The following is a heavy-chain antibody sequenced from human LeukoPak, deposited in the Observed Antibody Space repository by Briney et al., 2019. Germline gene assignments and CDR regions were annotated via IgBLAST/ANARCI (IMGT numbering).Heavy chain of an antibody. V-gene: IGHV3-53*01. CDR2: IYSGGST. CDR1: GFTVSSNY. Sequence: PGGSLRLSCAASGFTVSSNYMSWVRQAPGKGLEWVSVIYSGGSTYYADSVKGRFTISRDNSKNTLYLQMNSPRAEDMAVYYCATPERSDTSGYYYWGQGTLVTVSS. D-gene: IGHD3-22*01. CDR3: ATPERSDTSGYYY. J-gene: IGHJ4*02.